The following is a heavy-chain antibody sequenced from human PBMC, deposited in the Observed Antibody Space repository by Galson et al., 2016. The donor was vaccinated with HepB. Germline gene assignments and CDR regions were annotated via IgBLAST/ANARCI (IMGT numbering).Heavy chain of an antibody. J-gene: IGHJ5*02. CDR1: GGSLGGHY. CDR3: ARGDTVEPLPPTRWGKRYVLFDP. D-gene: IGHD3-16*01. Sequence: SETLSLTCTVSGGSLGGHYWSWIRQPPGKGLEWIGEINESGGTNYRPSLRSRVTISLDASKSTFSLNLKSVTAADTALYYCARGDTVEPLPPTRWGKRYVLFDPWGQGTLVTVSS. CDR2: INESGGT. V-gene: IGHV4-34*01.